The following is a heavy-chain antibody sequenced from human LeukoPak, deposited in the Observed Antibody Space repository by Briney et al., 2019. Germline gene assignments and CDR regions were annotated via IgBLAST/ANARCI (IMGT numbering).Heavy chain of an antibody. J-gene: IGHJ4*02. CDR3: ARGRGGTVNY. CDR2: INHSGST. CDR1: GGSFSGYY. V-gene: IGHV4-34*01. Sequence: PLETLSLTCAVYGGSFSGYYWSWIRQPPGKGLEWIGEINHSGSTNYNPSLKSRVTISVDTSKNQFSLKLSSVTAADTAVYYCARGRGGTVNYWGQGTLVTVPS. D-gene: IGHD4-17*01.